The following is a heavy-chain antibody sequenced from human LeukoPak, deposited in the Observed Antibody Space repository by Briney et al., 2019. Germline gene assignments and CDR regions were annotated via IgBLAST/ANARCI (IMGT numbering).Heavy chain of an antibody. D-gene: IGHD3-9*01. Sequence: GGSLGLSCVASGFTFSTYGMIWVRQAPGKGLEWVSYISDSSSTIYYADSVKGRLTISRDNAKNVLYLQMNSLRAEDTAVYYCARWGATGCGDYWGQGTLVTVSS. J-gene: IGHJ4*02. CDR3: ARWGATGCGDY. V-gene: IGHV3-48*03. CDR2: ISDSSSTI. CDR1: GFTFSTYG.